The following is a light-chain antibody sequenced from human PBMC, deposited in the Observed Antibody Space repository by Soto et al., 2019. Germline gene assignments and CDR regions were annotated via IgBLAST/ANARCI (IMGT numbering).Light chain of an antibody. Sequence: QSALTQPASVSGSPGQSITISCTGTSSDVGGHKYVSWYQQHPGKAPKLMIYEVSRRPSGVSHRFSGSKSGNTASLTISGLQTEDEADYYCCSYAGNTTWVFGGGTKLTVL. CDR3: CSYAGNTTWV. V-gene: IGLV2-23*02. J-gene: IGLJ3*02. CDR2: EVS. CDR1: SSDVGGHKY.